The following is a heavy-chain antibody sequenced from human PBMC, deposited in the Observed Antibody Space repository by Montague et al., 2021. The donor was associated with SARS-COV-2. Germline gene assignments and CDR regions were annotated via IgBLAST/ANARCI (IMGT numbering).Heavy chain of an antibody. D-gene: IGHD3-9*01. CDR1: GFSLSTPNVG. CDR2: XYSNDEK. V-gene: IGHV2-5*01. CDR3: AHLIRYYDIFTGIPFDY. J-gene: IGHJ4*02. Sequence: PALVKPTQTLTLTCTFSGFSLSTPNVGVGWIRQPPGKALEWVAVXYSNDEKRYSPSLRNRLTITKDTAKNQVVLSLTYVDPVDTATYYCAHLIRYYDIFTGIPFDYWGQGSQVTVPS.